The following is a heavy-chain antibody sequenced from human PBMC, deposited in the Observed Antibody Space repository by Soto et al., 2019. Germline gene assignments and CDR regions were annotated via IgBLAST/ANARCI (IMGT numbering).Heavy chain of an antibody. V-gene: IGHV4-31*03. D-gene: IGHD6-19*01. CDR2: NYYSGIT. CDR3: ARHPPIAVAAIDY. J-gene: IGHJ4*02. CDR1: GGSISSCCYY. Sequence: TLXLTFTVSGGSISSCCYYWTWIRQHPGKGLEWIGYNYYSGITYYNPSLKSRVTISLDTSKNQFSLKLSSVTAADTAVYYCARHPPIAVAAIDYWGQGTLVTVSS.